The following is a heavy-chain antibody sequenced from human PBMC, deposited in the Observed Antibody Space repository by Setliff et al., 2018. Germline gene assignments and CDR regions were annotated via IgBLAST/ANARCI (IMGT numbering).Heavy chain of an antibody. D-gene: IGHD2-2*02. CDR2: INGGNGNT. V-gene: IGHV1-3*01. CDR1: GYSFSTYA. Sequence: ASVKVSCKASGYSFSTYAMHWVRQAPGQRLEWMGWINGGNGNTKYSQKLQGRITITRHTAATTAYMEMSSLRSEDTAVYSCARDREYCSRTSCYIDSWGQGALVTVS. J-gene: IGHJ4*02. CDR3: ARDREYCSRTSCYIDS.